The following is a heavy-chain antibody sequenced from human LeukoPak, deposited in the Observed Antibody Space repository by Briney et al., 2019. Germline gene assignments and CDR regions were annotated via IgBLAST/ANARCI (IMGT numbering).Heavy chain of an antibody. V-gene: IGHV4-39*07. D-gene: IGHD3-16*02. CDR1: GGSISTSNYY. CDR3: ARVSVHGYSDY. CDR2: IFYSGST. Sequence: SETLSLTCTVSGGSISTSNYYWGWIRQPPGKGLEWIGNIFYSGSTYYSPSLRSRVTISLDTSKNQFSLKLSSVTAADTAVYYCARVSVHGYSDYWGQGTLVTVSS. J-gene: IGHJ4*02.